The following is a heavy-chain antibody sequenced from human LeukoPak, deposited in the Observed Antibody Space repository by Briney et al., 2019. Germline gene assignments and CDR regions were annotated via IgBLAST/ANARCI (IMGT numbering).Heavy chain of an antibody. CDR1: GFTFSSYA. CDR3: ARDYHYGMDV. Sequence: GRSLRLSCAASGFTFSSYAMHWVRQAPGKGLEWVAVISYGGSNKYYADSVKGRFTISRDNSKNTLYLQMNSLRAEDTAVYYCARDYHYGMDVWGQGTTVTVSS. J-gene: IGHJ6*02. CDR2: ISYGGSNK. V-gene: IGHV3-30-3*01.